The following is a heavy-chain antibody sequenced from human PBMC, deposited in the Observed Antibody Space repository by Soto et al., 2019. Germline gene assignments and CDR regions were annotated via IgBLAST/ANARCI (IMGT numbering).Heavy chain of an antibody. V-gene: IGHV3-74*01. CDR3: ARVGYGSGSYHFDY. CDR2: INSDGSTT. D-gene: IGHD3-10*01. CDR1: GFTFSSCW. J-gene: IGHJ4*02. Sequence: EVQLVESGGGLVQPGGSLRLSCAASGFTFSSCWMHWVRQAPGKGLVWVSRINSDGSTTSYTDSVKGRFTISRDNAKNTLYLQMNSLRAEDTAVYYCARVGYGSGSYHFDYWGQGILVTVSS.